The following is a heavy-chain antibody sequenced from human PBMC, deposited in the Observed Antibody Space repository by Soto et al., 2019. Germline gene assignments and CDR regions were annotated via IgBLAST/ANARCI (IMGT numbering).Heavy chain of an antibody. CDR1: GGSISSYY. V-gene: IGHV4-59*01. J-gene: IGHJ4*02. CDR2: IYYSGST. Sequence: TSETLSLTCTVSGGSISSYYWSWIRQPPGKGLEWIGYIYYSGSTNYNPSLKSRVTISVDTSKNQFSLKLSSVTAADTAVYYYASPSYYDGSGIFDYWGQGTLVTVSS. CDR3: ASPSYYDGSGIFDY. D-gene: IGHD3-22*01.